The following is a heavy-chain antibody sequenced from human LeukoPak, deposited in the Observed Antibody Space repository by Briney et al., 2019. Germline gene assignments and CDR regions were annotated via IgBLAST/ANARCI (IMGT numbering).Heavy chain of an antibody. Sequence: SETLSLTCTVSGGSISSSSYYWGWIRQPPGKGLVWIGSIYYSGSTYYNPSLKSRVTISVDTSKNQFSLKLSSVTAADTAVYYCARPYSGSSYYFDYWGQGTLVTVSS. V-gene: IGHV4-39*01. J-gene: IGHJ4*02. CDR2: IYYSGST. CDR1: GGSISSSSYY. D-gene: IGHD1-26*01. CDR3: ARPYSGSSYYFDY.